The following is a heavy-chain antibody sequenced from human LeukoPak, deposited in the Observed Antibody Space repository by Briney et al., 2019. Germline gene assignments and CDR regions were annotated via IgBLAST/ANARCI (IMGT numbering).Heavy chain of an antibody. Sequence: SETLSLTCTVSGGSISSSSYYWGWIRQPPGKGLEWIGSIYYSGSTYYNPSLKSRVTISVDTSKNQFSLKLSSVTAADTAVYYRAREMSSSGWYGNWFDPWGQGTLVTVSS. CDR1: GGSISSSSYY. V-gene: IGHV4-39*07. CDR2: IYYSGST. CDR3: AREMSSSGWYGNWFDP. D-gene: IGHD6-19*01. J-gene: IGHJ5*02.